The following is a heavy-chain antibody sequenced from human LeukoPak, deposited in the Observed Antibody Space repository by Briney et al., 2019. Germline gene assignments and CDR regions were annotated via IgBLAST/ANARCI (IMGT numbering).Heavy chain of an antibody. CDR1: GFTVSSNY. CDR3: ARGDWLSPLDY. D-gene: IGHD3/OR15-3a*01. Sequence: GGSLRLSCAASGFTVSSNYMSWVRQAPGKGLEWVSVIYSGGSTYYADSVKGRFTISRDNSKNTLYLQMNSLRAEDTAVYYCARGDWLSPLDYWGQGTLVTVSS. V-gene: IGHV3-53*01. J-gene: IGHJ4*02. CDR2: IYSGGST.